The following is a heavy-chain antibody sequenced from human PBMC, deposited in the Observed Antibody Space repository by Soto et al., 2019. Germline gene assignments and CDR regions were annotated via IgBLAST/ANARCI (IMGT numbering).Heavy chain of an antibody. CDR3: ARADRRYWSVSTCYIFDY. J-gene: IGHJ4*02. Sequence: PSETLSLTCLVSGGSVSSNSYYWSWIRQPPGKGLEWIGHSDYSGSTKYNPSLTSRVTISVDTSKNQFSLKVSSVTAADTAVYYCARADRRYWSVSTCYIFDYWGQGTQVTVSS. D-gene: IGHD2-2*02. CDR2: SDYSGST. V-gene: IGHV4-61*01. CDR1: GGSVSSNSYY.